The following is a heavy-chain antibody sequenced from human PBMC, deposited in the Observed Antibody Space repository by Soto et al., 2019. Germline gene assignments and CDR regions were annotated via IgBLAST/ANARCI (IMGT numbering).Heavy chain of an antibody. D-gene: IGHD1-26*01. CDR2: ISHDGSNK. CDR3: ARGGPPTSNWFDP. V-gene: IGHV3-30*03. Sequence: PGGSLRLSCAASGFTFSSYSMNWVRQAPGKGLEWVAVISHDGSNKYYADSVKGRFTISRDNSKNTLYLQMNSLRAEDTAVYYCARGGPPTSNWFDPWGQGTLVTVSS. J-gene: IGHJ5*02. CDR1: GFTFSSYS.